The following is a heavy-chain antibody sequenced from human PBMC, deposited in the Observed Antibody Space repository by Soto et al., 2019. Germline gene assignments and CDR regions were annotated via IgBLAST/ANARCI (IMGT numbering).Heavy chain of an antibody. CDR1: GGSFSGYY. V-gene: IGHV4-34*01. J-gene: IGHJ5*02. CDR2: INHSGST. Sequence: QVQLQQWGAGLLKPSETLSLTCAVYGGSFSGYYWSWIRQPPGKGLEWIGEINHSGSTNYNPSLKSRVTISVDTSKNQFSLKLSSVTAADTAVYYCARRGYIVVVGGWFDPWGQGTLVTVSS. D-gene: IGHD2-2*01. CDR3: ARRGYIVVVGGWFDP.